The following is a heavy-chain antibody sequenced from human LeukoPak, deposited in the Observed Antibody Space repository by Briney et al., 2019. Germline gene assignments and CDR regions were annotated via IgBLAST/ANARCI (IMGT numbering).Heavy chain of an antibody. V-gene: IGHV3-30*02. Sequence: PGGSLRLSCAASGFNFGNFGMHWVRQAPGKGLEWVAFITYDGSSEYYVDSVRGRLTISRDNSKNTLYLQMSSLRAEDTAVYYCAKDGHYDSSAYYPYYFDHWGQGTLVTVSS. D-gene: IGHD3-22*01. CDR2: ITYDGSSE. CDR1: GFNFGNFG. CDR3: AKDGHYDSSAYYPYYFDH. J-gene: IGHJ4*02.